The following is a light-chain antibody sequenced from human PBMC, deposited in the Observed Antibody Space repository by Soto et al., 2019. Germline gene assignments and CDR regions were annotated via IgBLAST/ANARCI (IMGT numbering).Light chain of an antibody. CDR2: DVS. V-gene: IGLV2-11*01. CDR3: CSCVGSYTCV. J-gene: IGLJ1*01. CDR1: SSDVGGYNY. Sequence: QSALTQPRSVSGSPGQSVTICCTGTSSDVGGYNYVSWYQQHPGKAPKLMIYDVSKRPSGVPDRFSGSKSGNTASLTLSGLQAEDEADYYCCSCVGSYTCVFGTGTKVTVL.